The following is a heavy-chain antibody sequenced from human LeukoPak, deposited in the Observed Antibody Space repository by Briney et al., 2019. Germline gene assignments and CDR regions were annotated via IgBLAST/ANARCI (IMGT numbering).Heavy chain of an antibody. Sequence: SETLSPTCTVSGGSISSGDYYWSWIRQPPGKGLEWIGYIYYSGSTYYNPSLKSRVTISVDASKNQFSLKLSSVTAADTAVYYCARGGWELPEGSLDYWGQGTLVTVSS. CDR2: IYYSGST. V-gene: IGHV4-30-4*01. D-gene: IGHD1-26*01. CDR1: GGSISSGDYY. CDR3: ARGGWELPEGSLDY. J-gene: IGHJ4*02.